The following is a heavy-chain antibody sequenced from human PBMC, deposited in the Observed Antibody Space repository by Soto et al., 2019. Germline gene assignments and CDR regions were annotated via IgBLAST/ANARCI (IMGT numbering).Heavy chain of an antibody. D-gene: IGHD1-1*01. J-gene: IGHJ6*02. CDR2: INGFGDEP. Sequence: EVQLLESGGGLVQPGGSLRLSCVASGLTFRSYAMSWVRQAPGKGLEWVSGINGFGDEPRYGDSVQGRFTTSRDNSKHTVYLQMNSLRVEDTGIYFCAKVDWNYGKDAWGQGTTVIVSS. V-gene: IGHV3-23*01. CDR1: GLTFRSYA. CDR3: AKVDWNYGKDA.